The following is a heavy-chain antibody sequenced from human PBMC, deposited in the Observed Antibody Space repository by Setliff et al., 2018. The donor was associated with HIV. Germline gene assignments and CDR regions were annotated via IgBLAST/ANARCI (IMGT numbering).Heavy chain of an antibody. CDR1: GYSINSGYY. Sequence: PSETLSLTCAVSGYSINSGYYWGWIRQPPGKGLEWIGNIYHSGNTYYNPSLKSRVTISVDTSKNQFSLKLTSVTAADTAVYYCARAPFYYGSGSYQTFDYWGQGTLVTVSS. J-gene: IGHJ4*02. CDR2: IYHSGNT. CDR3: ARAPFYYGSGSYQTFDY. D-gene: IGHD3-10*01. V-gene: IGHV4-38-2*01.